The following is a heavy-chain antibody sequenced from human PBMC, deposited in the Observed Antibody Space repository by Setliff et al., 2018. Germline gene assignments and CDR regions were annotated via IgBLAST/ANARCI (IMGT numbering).Heavy chain of an antibody. Sequence: ASVKVSCKASGYTFTSYDINWVRQAPGQGLEWMGWINTNTGNPTYAQGFTGRFVFSLDTSVSTAYLQISSLKAEDTAAYYCARVSITMVRGVIISYYYYGMDVWGQGTRSPSP. CDR3: ARVSITMVRGVIISYYYYGMDV. J-gene: IGHJ6*02. D-gene: IGHD3-10*01. V-gene: IGHV7-4-1*02. CDR2: INTNTGNP. CDR1: GYTFTSYD.